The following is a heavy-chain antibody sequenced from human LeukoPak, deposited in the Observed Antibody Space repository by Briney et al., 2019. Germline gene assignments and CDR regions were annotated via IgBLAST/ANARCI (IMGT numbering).Heavy chain of an antibody. CDR2: TSTSGGNT. V-gene: IGHV3-23*01. J-gene: IGHJ4*02. CDR3: ARGGPNAFDY. CDR1: GFTFSSYA. Sequence: PGGSLGLSCAASGFTFSSYAMSWVRQAPGKGLEWVSATSTSGGNTYYADSVKGRFTISRDNSKNTLYLQMNSLRAEDTAVYYCARGGPNAFDYWGQGTLVTVSS.